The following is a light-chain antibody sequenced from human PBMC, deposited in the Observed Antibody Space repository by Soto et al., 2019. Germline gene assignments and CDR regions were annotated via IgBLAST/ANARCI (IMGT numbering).Light chain of an antibody. V-gene: IGKV3-20*01. Sequence: EIVLTQSPGTLSLSPGERVTLSCRASQSVSNNFLAWYQQKPGQAPRLLIYGASSRAAAIPDRFSGSGSGTDFTLTISRLEPEDFAMYYCQQYGNSPITFGQGTRLEIK. CDR2: GAS. J-gene: IGKJ5*01. CDR1: QSVSNNF. CDR3: QQYGNSPIT.